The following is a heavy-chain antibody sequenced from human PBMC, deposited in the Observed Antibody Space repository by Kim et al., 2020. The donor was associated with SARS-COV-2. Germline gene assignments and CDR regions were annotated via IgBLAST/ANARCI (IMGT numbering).Heavy chain of an antibody. Sequence: GGSLRLSCTASGFTFGDYAMSWFRQAPGKGLEWVGFIRSKAYGGTTEYAASVKGRFTISRDDSKSIAYLQMNSLKTEDTAVYYCTRKQQLVKTKNTRYNWFDPWGQGTLVTVSS. V-gene: IGHV3-49*03. CDR3: TRKQQLVKTKNTRYNWFDP. D-gene: IGHD6-13*01. CDR1: GFTFGDYA. J-gene: IGHJ5*02. CDR2: IRSKAYGGTT.